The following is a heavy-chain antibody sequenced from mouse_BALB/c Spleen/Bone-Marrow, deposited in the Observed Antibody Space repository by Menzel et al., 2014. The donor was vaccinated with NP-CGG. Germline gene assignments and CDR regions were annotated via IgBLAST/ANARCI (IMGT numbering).Heavy chain of an antibody. V-gene: IGHV1-87*01. D-gene: IGHD3-2*01. CDR3: TRQGFAC. J-gene: IGHJ3*01. CDR2: IYPGDGDT. Sequence: QVQLQQSGAELARPGASVKLSCKASGYTFTSYWMQWVKQRPGQGLEWIGAIYPGDGDTRFTQKFKGKATLTADKSSSTAYMQLSSLASEDSAVYYCTRQGFACWGQGTLVTVSA. CDR1: GYTFTSYW.